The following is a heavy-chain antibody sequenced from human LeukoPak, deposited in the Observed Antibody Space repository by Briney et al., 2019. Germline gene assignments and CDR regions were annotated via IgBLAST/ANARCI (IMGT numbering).Heavy chain of an antibody. CDR2: IGGSGGGT. CDR3: AKGPGSSSPRNFDY. V-gene: IGHV3-23*01. CDR1: GFSFSSYA. J-gene: IGHJ4*02. D-gene: IGHD6-13*01. Sequence: GGSLRLSCTASGFSFSSYAMNWVRQAPGKGLEWVSGIGGSGGGTYYADSVKGRFTMSRDNSKSTLYLQMNSLRAEDTAVYYCAKGPGSSSPRNFDYWGQGTLVTVSS.